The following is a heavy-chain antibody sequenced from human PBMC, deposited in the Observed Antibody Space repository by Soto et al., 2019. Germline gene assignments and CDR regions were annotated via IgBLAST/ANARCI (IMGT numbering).Heavy chain of an antibody. D-gene: IGHD3-10*01. CDR2: ISAYNGNT. Sequence: ASVKVSCKASGYTFTSYGIGWVRQAPGQGLEWMGWISAYNGNTNYAQKLQGKVTMTTDTSTSTAYMELRSLRSDDTAVYYCARAWGLWFGELLFGPSDYYGMDVWGQGTTVTVSS. V-gene: IGHV1-18*04. J-gene: IGHJ6*02. CDR3: ARAWGLWFGELLFGPSDYYGMDV. CDR1: GYTFTSYG.